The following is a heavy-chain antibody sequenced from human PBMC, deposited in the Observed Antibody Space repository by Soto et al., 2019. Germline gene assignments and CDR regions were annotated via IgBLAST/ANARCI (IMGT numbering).Heavy chain of an antibody. D-gene: IGHD3-10*01. CDR2: IYYSGST. Sequence: QLQLQESGPGLVKPSETLSLTCTVSGGSISSSSYYWGWIRQPPGKGLEWIGSIYYSGSTYYNPSLKSRVTISVDTSKNQFSLKLSSVTAADTAVYYCARHDRGVIITGLDYWGQGTLVTVSS. J-gene: IGHJ4*02. CDR3: ARHDRGVIITGLDY. CDR1: GGSISSSSYY. V-gene: IGHV4-39*01.